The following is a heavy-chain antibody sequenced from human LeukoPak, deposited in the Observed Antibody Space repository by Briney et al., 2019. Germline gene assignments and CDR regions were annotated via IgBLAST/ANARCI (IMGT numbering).Heavy chain of an antibody. V-gene: IGHV4-39*01. D-gene: IGHD3-22*01. CDR1: GGSISSSSYY. CDR3: ARRDSYSSGYYYFDY. Sequence: SETLSLTCTVSGGSISSSSYYWGWIRQPPGKGLEWIGSIYYRGNTYYNPSLKSRVTISVDTSKNQFSLKLSSVTAADTAVYYCARRDSYSSGYYYFDYWGQGTLVTVSS. J-gene: IGHJ4*02. CDR2: IYYRGNT.